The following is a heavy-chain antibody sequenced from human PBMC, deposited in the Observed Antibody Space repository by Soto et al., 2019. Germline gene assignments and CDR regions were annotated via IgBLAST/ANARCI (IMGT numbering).Heavy chain of an antibody. CDR3: ARGLKEQQLVFRGMDV. V-gene: IGHV4-4*02. CDR2: INHSGST. Sequence: PSETLSLTCGVSRGSVNSPNWWSWVRQPPGKGLEWIGEINHSGSTNYNPSLKSRVTISVDTSKNQFYLKLSSVTAADTAVYYCARGLKEQQLVFRGMDVWGQGTTVTVSS. CDR1: RGSVNSPNW. D-gene: IGHD6-13*01. J-gene: IGHJ6*02.